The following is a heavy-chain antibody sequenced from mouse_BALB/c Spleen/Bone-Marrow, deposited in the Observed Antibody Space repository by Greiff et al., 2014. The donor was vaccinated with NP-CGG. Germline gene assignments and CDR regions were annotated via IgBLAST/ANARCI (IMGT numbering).Heavy chain of an antibody. V-gene: IGHV14-3*02. CDR1: GFNIKDTY. Sequence: VQLKESGAELVNPGASVKLSCTASGFNIKDTYMHWVKQRPEQGLEWIGRIDPANGNTKYDPKFQGKATITADTSSNTAYLQLSSLTSEDTAVYYCAYGISYDYFDYWGQGTTLTVSS. J-gene: IGHJ2*01. CDR3: AYGISYDYFDY. D-gene: IGHD1-1*01. CDR2: IDPANGNT.